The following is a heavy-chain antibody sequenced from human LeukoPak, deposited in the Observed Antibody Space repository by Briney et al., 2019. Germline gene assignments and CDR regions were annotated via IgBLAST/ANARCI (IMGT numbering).Heavy chain of an antibody. V-gene: IGHV3-7*01. CDR2: IKQDGSEK. CDR1: GFTFSSYW. D-gene: IGHD3-3*01. Sequence: PGGSLRLSCAASGFTFSSYWMSWVRQAPEKGLEWVANIKQDGSEKYYVDSVRGRFTISRDNAKNSLYLQMNSLRAEDTAVYYCARGGFLEWLPTHYWGQGTLVTVSS. CDR3: ARGGFLEWLPTHY. J-gene: IGHJ4*02.